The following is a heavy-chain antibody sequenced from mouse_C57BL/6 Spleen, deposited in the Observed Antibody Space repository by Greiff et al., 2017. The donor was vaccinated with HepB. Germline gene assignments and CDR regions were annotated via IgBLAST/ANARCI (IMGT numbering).Heavy chain of an antibody. CDR1: GFTFSDYG. CDR2: ISSGSSTI. D-gene: IGHD1-1*01. V-gene: IGHV5-17*01. J-gene: IGHJ1*03. Sequence: EVHLVESGGGLVKPGGSLKLSCAASGFTFSDYGMHWVRQAPEKGLEWVAYISSGSSTIYYADTVKGRFTISRDNAKNTLFLQMTSLRSEDTAMYYCAKNYYGSSYGYWYFDVWGTGTTVTVSS. CDR3: AKNYYGSSYGYWYFDV.